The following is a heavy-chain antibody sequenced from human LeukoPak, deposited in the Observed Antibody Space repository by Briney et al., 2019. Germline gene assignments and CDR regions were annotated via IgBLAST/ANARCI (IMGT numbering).Heavy chain of an antibody. J-gene: IGHJ5*02. CDR3: AKGESPGGNVVGPASYNLFEP. CDR1: GGSFSGYY. Sequence: KPSETLSLTCAVYGGSFSGYYWSWIRQPPGKGLEWIGEINHSGSTNYNPSLKSRVTISVDTSKNQFSLKLSSVTAADTAVYYCAKGESPGGNVVGPASYNLFEPRGQGTLVTVSS. D-gene: IGHD2-2*01. CDR2: INHSGST. V-gene: IGHV4-34*01.